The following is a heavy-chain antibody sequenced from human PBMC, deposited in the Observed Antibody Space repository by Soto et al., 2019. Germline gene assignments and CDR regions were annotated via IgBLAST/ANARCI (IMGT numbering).Heavy chain of an antibody. D-gene: IGHD3-10*01. CDR1: GGSFSGYY. CDR2: INHSGST. Sequence: QVQLQQWGAGLLKPSETLSLTCAVYGGSFSGYYWSWIRQPPGKGLEWIGEINHSGSTNYNPSLKSRVTLSVDTSNNQFSLNLSSVTAADTAVYYCARGRSSRYYYVSGSYLFFDYWGQGTLVTVSS. V-gene: IGHV4-34*01. CDR3: ARGRSSRYYYVSGSYLFFDY. J-gene: IGHJ4*02.